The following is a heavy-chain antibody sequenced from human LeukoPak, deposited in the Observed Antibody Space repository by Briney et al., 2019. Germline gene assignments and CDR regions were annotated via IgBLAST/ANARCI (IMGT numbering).Heavy chain of an antibody. CDR1: EFNVSSSY. V-gene: IGHV3-53*01. CDR3: ATSTSSSSGYRPLDY. CDR2: IYRGGST. D-gene: IGHD3-22*01. Sequence: GGSLRLSCAAYEFNVSSSYIYWVRQAPGKWREWVLLIYRGGSTDYADSVRGRFTISRDNSKNTVYLQMNSLRVEDTAVYYCATSTSSSSGYRPLDYWGQGTLVTVSS. J-gene: IGHJ4*02.